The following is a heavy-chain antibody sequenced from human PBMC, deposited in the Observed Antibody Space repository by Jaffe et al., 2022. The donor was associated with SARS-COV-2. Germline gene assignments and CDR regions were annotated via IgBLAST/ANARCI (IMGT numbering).Heavy chain of an antibody. V-gene: IGHV3-30*04. CDR1: GFTFSSYA. Sequence: QVQLVESGGGVVQPGRSLRLSCAASGFTFSSYAMHWVRQAPGKGLEWVAVISYDGSNKYYADSVKGRFTISRDNSKNTLYLQMNSLRAEDTAVYYCARGEHYYDSSGYWDYWGQGTLVTVSS. J-gene: IGHJ4*02. CDR2: ISYDGSNK. CDR3: ARGEHYYDSSGYWDY. D-gene: IGHD3-22*01.